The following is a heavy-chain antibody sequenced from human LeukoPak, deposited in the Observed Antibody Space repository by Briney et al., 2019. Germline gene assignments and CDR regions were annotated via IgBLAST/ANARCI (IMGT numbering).Heavy chain of an antibody. J-gene: IGHJ4*02. D-gene: IGHD1-1*01. CDR3: ASWRRYNWNDEFDY. CDR2: IIPIFGTS. V-gene: IGHV1-69*01. CDR1: GGTLRSYA. Sequence: SVKVTCKASGGTLRSYAIRWVRQAPGQGREWMGGIIPIFGTSNYAQKFQGRVTITADESTSTSYMELSSLRSEETAVYYCASWRRYNWNDEFDYWGQRTLVTASS.